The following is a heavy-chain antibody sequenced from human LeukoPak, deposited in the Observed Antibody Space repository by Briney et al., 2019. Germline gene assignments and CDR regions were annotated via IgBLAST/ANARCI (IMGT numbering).Heavy chain of an antibody. CDR1: GGSISSSDYY. D-gene: IGHD2-8*01. V-gene: IGHV4-39*07. J-gene: IGHJ5*02. CDR3: ARENYCTNGVCWAFDP. Sequence: SETLSLTCTVSGGSISSSDYYWGWIRQPPGKGLEWIGNIYYTGSTSYNSSLKSRVAISIDTSKNQFSLQLSSVTAADTAVYFCARENYCTNGVCWAFDPWGQGTLVTVSS. CDR2: IYYTGST.